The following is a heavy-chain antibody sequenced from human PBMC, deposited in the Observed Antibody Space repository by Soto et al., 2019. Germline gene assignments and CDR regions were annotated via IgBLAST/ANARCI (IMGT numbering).Heavy chain of an antibody. D-gene: IGHD1-20*01. CDR2: ISFSGSTI. CDR3: ARILVTGTGFDP. CDR1: GFTFSDYY. Sequence: PGGSLRLSCAASGFTFSDYYFTWIRQAPGKGLEWVSYISFSGSTIYYADSVKGRFTISRDNAKNSLYLQMTNMDPVDTATYYCARILVTGTGFDPWGQGTLVTVSS. V-gene: IGHV3-11*01. J-gene: IGHJ5*02.